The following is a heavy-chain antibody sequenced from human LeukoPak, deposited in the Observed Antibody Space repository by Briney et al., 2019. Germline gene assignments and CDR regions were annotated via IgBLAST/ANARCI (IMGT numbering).Heavy chain of an antibody. Sequence: GGSLRLSCTASGFSFSSYTMHWVRQAPGKGLEYVSAIISHGGNTHYTNSVKGRFTISRDNPKNTLYLQMGSLRPDDMAVYYCARVKMGATVSDYYYYYMDVWGKGTTVTVSS. CDR2: IISHGGNT. J-gene: IGHJ6*03. CDR3: ARVKMGATVSDYYYYYMDV. CDR1: GFSFSSYT. D-gene: IGHD1-26*01. V-gene: IGHV3-64*01.